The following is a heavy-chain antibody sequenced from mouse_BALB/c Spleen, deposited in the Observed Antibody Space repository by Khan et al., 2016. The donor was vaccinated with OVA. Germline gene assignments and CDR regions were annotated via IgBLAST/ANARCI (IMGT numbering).Heavy chain of an antibody. CDR3: TRWDYRYAMDY. D-gene: IGHD2-14*01. CDR2: ISYSGRT. J-gene: IGHJ4*01. CDR1: GDSITSGY. V-gene: IGHV3-8*02. Sequence: EVQLQESGPSLVKPSQTLSLTCSVTGDSITSGYWNWIRNFPGNKFESMGWISYSGRTYYNPSLKSRISITRDTSKNQYYLQLNSVTTEDTATYYCTRWDYRYAMDYWGQGTSVTVSS.